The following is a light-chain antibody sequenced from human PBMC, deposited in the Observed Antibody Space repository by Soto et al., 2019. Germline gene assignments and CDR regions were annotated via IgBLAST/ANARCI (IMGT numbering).Light chain of an antibody. V-gene: IGLV1-40*01. CDR1: TSNIGAPYD. CDR3: QTYDIRLXNYV. CDR2: GDN. J-gene: IGLJ1*01. Sequence: QSFLTQPPSGSGAPGQRVSISCTGSTSNIGAPYDLHWYQHLPGTYPKLLIYGDNNRPSGVPDRFSGSKSGTSASLAINRLQAEDEDDYYCQTYDIRLXNYVFGTGTKVXV.